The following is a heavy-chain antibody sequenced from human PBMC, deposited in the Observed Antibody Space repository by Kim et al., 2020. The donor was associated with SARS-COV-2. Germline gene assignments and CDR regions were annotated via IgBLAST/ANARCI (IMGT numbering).Heavy chain of an antibody. D-gene: IGHD5-12*01. V-gene: IGHV3-23*01. CDR2: ISGSGGST. CDR1: GFTFSSYA. Sequence: GGSLRLSCAASGFTFSSYAMSWVRQAPGKGLEWVSAISGSGGSTYYADSVKGRFTISRDNSKNTLYLQMNSLRAEDTAVYYCASRGMATISYFDYWGQGTLVTVSS. J-gene: IGHJ4*02. CDR3: ASRGMATISYFDY.